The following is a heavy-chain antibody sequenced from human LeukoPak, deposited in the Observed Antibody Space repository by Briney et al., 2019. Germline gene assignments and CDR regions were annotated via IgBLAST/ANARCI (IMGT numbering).Heavy chain of an antibody. CDR1: GGSTSNYH. J-gene: IGHJ4*02. V-gene: IGHV4-59*01. D-gene: IGHD5-18*01. CDR2: IYYSGST. Sequence: SETLSLTCTVSGGSTSNYHWSWIRQPPGKGLEWIVYIYYSGSTNYNPSLKSRVTISVDTSKNQFSLKLSSVTAADTALYYCARVRAPEGYSYGSFDYWGQGSLVTVSS. CDR3: ARVRAPEGYSYGSFDY.